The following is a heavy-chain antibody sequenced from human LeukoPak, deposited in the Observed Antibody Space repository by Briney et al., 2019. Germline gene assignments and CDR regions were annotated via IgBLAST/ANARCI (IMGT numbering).Heavy chain of an antibody. J-gene: IGHJ4*02. CDR2: ISSSSSYI. CDR1: GFTFSSYS. CDR3: ARDLVGYYDFWSGYYTSYNGYYFDY. Sequence: PGGSLRLSCAASGFTFSSYSMNWVRQAPGKGLEWVSSISSSSSYIYYADSVKGRFTISRDNAKNSLYLQMNSLRAEDTAVYYCARDLVGYYDFWSGYYTSYNGYYFDYWGQGTLVTVSS. D-gene: IGHD3-3*01. V-gene: IGHV3-21*01.